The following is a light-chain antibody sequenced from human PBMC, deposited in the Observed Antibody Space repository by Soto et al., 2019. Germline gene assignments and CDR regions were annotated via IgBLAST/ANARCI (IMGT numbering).Light chain of an antibody. Sequence: QSVLTQPPSVSAAPGQKFTISCSGSTSNIGNNYVSWYQHLPGAAPKLLIYDYNRRPSGIPDRFSGSRSGTLATLGITGLQTGDEADYYCATWDSSLRAYVFGAGTKVTV. V-gene: IGLV1-51*01. CDR3: ATWDSSLRAYV. CDR2: DYN. CDR1: TSNIGNNY. J-gene: IGLJ1*01.